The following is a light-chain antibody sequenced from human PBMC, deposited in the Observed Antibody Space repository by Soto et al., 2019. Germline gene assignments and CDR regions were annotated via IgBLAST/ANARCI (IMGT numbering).Light chain of an antibody. J-gene: IGKJ1*01. CDR3: QQSYSSPET. Sequence: DIQMTQSPSSLSASVGYRVTITCRASQSISNYLNWYQQKPGKAPKLLIYAAFSLQGGVPSRFSGRGSGTDFTLTISSLQPEDFATHYCQQSYSSPETFGQGTKVEI. V-gene: IGKV1-39*01. CDR2: AAF. CDR1: QSISNY.